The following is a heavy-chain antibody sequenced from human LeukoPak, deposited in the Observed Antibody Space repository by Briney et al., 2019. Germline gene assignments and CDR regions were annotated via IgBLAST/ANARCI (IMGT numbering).Heavy chain of an antibody. CDR1: GFTFSSYG. Sequence: GGSLRFSCAASGFTFSSYGMHWVRQAPGKGLEWVAVIWYDGSNKYYADSVKGRFTISRDNSKNTLYLQMNSLRAEDTAVYYCARPQSSSGYYWPFDDWGQGTLVTVSS. D-gene: IGHD3-22*01. V-gene: IGHV3-33*01. CDR2: IWYDGSNK. J-gene: IGHJ4*02. CDR3: ARPQSSSGYYWPFDD.